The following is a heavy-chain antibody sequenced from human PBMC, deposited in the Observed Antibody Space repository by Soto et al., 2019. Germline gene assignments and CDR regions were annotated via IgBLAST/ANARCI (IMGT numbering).Heavy chain of an antibody. Sequence: QVTLKESGPVLVKPTETLTLTCTVSGFSLSNARMGVSWIRQPPGKALEWLAHIFSNDEKSYSTSLKSRLTIARDTSKGQAVRTMTTIDPVTAATYYCARGWTTAKDYGMDVWGQGTTVTVAS. CDR1: GFSLSNARMG. CDR3: ARGWTTAKDYGMDV. D-gene: IGHD4-17*01. V-gene: IGHV2-26*01. J-gene: IGHJ6*02. CDR2: IFSNDEK.